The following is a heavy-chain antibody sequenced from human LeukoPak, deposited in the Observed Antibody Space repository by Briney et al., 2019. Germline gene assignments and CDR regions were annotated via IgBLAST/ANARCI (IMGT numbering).Heavy chain of an antibody. CDR2: IRSSTSYI. D-gene: IGHD6-19*01. Sequence: PGGTLRLSCAVSGLTFSSFTKNWVPQAPGKGLEWVSSIRSSTSYINYVDSVKGRFTVSRDNAKDSLYLQMNSLRADDTAVYVCARARYTSGWYISFDYWGLGTLVTASS. CDR1: GLTFSSFT. V-gene: IGHV3-21*01. CDR3: ARARYTSGWYISFDY. J-gene: IGHJ4*02.